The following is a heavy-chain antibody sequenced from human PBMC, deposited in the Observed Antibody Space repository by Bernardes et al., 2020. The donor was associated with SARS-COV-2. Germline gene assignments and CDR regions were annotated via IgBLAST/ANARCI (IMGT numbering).Heavy chain of an antibody. V-gene: IGHV4-59*01. CDR1: GGCISRYY. CDR2: IYYSGGT. D-gene: IGHD3-22*01. Sequence: SEALPFTCTFCGGCISRYYWTWMRQRPGQGLEWIGDIYYSGGTNYNPSLKSRVSISVDTSKNEVSLKLTSVTAADSAVYYCARGYYDSSGYYATPYGVDVWGQGTTVTVSS. CDR3: ARGYYDSSGYYATPYGVDV. J-gene: IGHJ6*02.